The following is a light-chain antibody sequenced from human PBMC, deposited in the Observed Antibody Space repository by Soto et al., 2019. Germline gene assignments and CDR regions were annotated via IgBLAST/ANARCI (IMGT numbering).Light chain of an antibody. CDR3: QQLNSYPLT. V-gene: IGKV1-9*01. CDR2: GAS. CDR1: QGITSY. Sequence: DIQLTQSPSFLSASVGDRVTITCRASQGITSYLAWYQQEPGKAPKVLIYGASTLQGGVPSRFSGSGSGTEFTLTISSLQPEDFATYYCQQLNSYPLTFGVGTKVEIK. J-gene: IGKJ4*01.